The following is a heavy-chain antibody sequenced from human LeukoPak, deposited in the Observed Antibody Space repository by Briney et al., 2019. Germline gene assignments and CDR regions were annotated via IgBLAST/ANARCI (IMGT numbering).Heavy chain of an antibody. J-gene: IGHJ6*03. V-gene: IGHV3-30*02. CDR2: IRYDGSNK. CDR1: GFTFSSYG. Sequence: ETGGSLRLSCAASGFTFSSYGMHWVRQAPGKGLEWVAFIRYDGSNKYYADSVKGRFTISRDNSKNTLYLQVNSLRAEDTAVYYCAKDPRITAPTQRNYYYYMDVWGKGTTVTISS. CDR3: AKDPRITAPTQRNYYYYMDV. D-gene: IGHD5-18*01.